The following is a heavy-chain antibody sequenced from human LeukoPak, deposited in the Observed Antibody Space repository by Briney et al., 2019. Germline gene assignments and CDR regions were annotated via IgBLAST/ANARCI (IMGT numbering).Heavy chain of an antibody. D-gene: IGHD1-26*01. J-gene: IGHJ4*02. CDR2: ISPYNGNT. V-gene: IGHV1-18*01. CDR3: AREESIGSYQFLHDY. Sequence: ASVKVSCKASSYTFIRYGISWVRQAPGQGLEWMGWISPYNGNTKYLQKLQGRVTMTTDTSTSTAYMELRSLTSDDTAVYYCAREESIGSYQFLHDYWGQGTLVTVSS. CDR1: SYTFIRYG.